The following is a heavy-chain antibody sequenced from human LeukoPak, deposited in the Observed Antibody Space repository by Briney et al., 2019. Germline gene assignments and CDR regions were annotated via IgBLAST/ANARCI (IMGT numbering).Heavy chain of an antibody. CDR1: GGSISSYY. CDR3: ARGRTLRSSPTGSYDFWSGYYPHFDY. V-gene: IGHV4-4*07. D-gene: IGHD3-3*01. J-gene: IGHJ4*02. Sequence: PSETLSLTCTVSGGSISSYYWSWIRQPAGKGLEWIGRIYTSGSTNYNPSLKSRVTMSVDTSKNQFSLKLSSVIAADTAVYYCARGRTLRSSPTGSYDFWSGYYPHFDYWGQGTLVTVSS. CDR2: IYTSGST.